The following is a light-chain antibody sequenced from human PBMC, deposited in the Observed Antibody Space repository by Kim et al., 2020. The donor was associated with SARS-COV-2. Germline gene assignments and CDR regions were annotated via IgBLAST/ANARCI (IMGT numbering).Light chain of an antibody. CDR2: AAS. J-gene: IGKJ2*01. CDR1: QGIRSW. V-gene: IGKV1-12*01. CDR3: QQTNSFPHT. Sequence: ASGADKVTISCRASQGIRSWLAWYQQKPGKSPKLVISAASSLRSGVPSRFSGGGSGTEFTLTISSLQPEDFATYFCQQTNSFPHTFGQGTKLEI.